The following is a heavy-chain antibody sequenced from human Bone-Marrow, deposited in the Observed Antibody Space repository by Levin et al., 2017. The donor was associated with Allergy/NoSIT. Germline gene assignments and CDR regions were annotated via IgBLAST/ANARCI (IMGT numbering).Heavy chain of an antibody. J-gene: IGHJ6*02. D-gene: IGHD3-22*01. Sequence: GGSLRLSCAASGFTFSSYAMSWVRQAPGKGLEWVSAISGTGGHTYYADSEKGRFTISRDNSNNTLFLQMHSLRAEDTAVYYCAKKIHSSGDSYYYYYGMDVWGQGTTVTVSS. CDR1: GFTFSSYA. V-gene: IGHV3-23*01. CDR2: ISGTGGHT. CDR3: AKKIHSSGDSYYYYYGMDV.